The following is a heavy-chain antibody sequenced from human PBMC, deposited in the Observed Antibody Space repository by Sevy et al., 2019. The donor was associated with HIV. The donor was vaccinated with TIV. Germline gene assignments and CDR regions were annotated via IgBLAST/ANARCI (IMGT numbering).Heavy chain of an antibody. V-gene: IGHV1-24*01. J-gene: IGHJ4*02. CDR3: ATRTKAHYYDSSGYYSYYFDY. Sequence: ASVKVSCKVSGYTLTELSMHWVRQAPGKGLEWMGGFDPEDGETIYAQKFKGRVTMTEDKSTDTAYMELSSLRAEDTAVYYCATRTKAHYYDSSGYYSYYFDYWGQGTLITVSS. D-gene: IGHD3-22*01. CDR2: FDPEDGET. CDR1: GYTLTELS.